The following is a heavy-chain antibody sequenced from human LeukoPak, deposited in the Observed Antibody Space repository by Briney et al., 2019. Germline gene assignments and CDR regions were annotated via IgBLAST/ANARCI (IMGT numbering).Heavy chain of an antibody. Sequence: GGSLRLSCAASGFSFSNYWMGWVRQAPGKGLEWVATIREDGSEKYYADSVKGRFTISRDNAKKSLYLQMNSLRAEDTALYYCADVLDWAYWGQGTLVTVSS. CDR1: GFSFSNYW. D-gene: IGHD3/OR15-3a*01. CDR2: IREDGSEK. V-gene: IGHV3-7*01. J-gene: IGHJ4*02. CDR3: ADVLDWAY.